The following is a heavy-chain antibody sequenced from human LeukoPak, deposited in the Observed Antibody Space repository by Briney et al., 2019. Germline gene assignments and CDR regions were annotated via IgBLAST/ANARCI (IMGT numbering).Heavy chain of an antibody. CDR1: GFILSDHY. CDR3: GRSGRYRPSDL. Sequence: GGSLRLSCAASGFILSDHYIDWVRQAPGKGLEWVGRTRNKANSYTTEYAASVKGRFTISRDDPKNLLYLQMNSLKSVDTAVYYCGRSGRYRPSDLWGQGTLVTVSS. D-gene: IGHD1-26*01. CDR2: TRNKANSYTT. J-gene: IGHJ5*02. V-gene: IGHV3-72*01.